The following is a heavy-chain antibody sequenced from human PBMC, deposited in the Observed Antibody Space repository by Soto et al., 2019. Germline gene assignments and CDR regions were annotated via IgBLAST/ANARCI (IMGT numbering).Heavy chain of an antibody. CDR1: GYTFTSYA. J-gene: IGHJ5*02. CDR2: INAGNGNT. V-gene: IGHV1-3*01. CDR3: ARRLRAGGYDSNWFDP. Sequence: QVQLVQSGAEVKKPGASVKVSCKASGYTFTSYAMHWVRQAPGQRLEWMGWINAGNGNTKYSQKFQGRVTITRDTSASTAYMELSSLRSEDTAVYYCARRLRAGGYDSNWFDPWGQGPLVTVSS. D-gene: IGHD5-12*01.